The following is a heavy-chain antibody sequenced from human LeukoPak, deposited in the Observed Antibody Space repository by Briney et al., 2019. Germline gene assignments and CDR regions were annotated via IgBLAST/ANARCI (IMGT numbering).Heavy chain of an antibody. CDR1: GLTFSRYA. Sequence: QPGGSLRLSCVASGLTFSRYAMSWVRQAPGQGLEWVSAISGSGSSTNYADSVKGRFTISRDNSKNTLYLQTNSLRAEDTAVYYCAKAAYTSGLWYFDSWGQGILVTVSS. J-gene: IGHJ4*02. V-gene: IGHV3-23*01. CDR3: AKAAYTSGLWYFDS. CDR2: ISGSGSST. D-gene: IGHD6-19*01.